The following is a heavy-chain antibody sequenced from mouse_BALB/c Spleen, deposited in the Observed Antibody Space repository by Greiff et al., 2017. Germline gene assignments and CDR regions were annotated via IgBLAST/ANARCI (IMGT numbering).Heavy chain of an antibody. Sequence: QVQLKESGPELVKPGASVRISCKASGYTFTSYYIHWVKQRPGQGLEWIGWIYPGNVNTKYNEKFKGKATLTADKSSSTAYMQLSSLTSEDSAVYFCARGEGLRFAYWGQGTLVTVSA. CDR2: IYPGNVNT. CDR3: ARGEGLRFAY. V-gene: IGHV1S56*01. CDR1: GYTFTSYY. D-gene: IGHD2-4*01. J-gene: IGHJ3*01.